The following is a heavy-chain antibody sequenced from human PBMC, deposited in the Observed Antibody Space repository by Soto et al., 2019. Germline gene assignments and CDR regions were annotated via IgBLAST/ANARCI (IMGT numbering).Heavy chain of an antibody. CDR2: INAGNGNT. CDR3: ARDSGHYYYGSGSPVLGMDV. Sequence: GASVKVSCKASGYTFTSYAMHWVRQAPGQRLEWMGWINAGNGNTKYSQKFQGRVTITRDTSASTAYMELSSLRSEDTAVYYCARDSGHYYYGSGSPVLGMDVWGKGTTVTVSS. CDR1: GYTFTSYA. J-gene: IGHJ6*03. D-gene: IGHD3-10*01. V-gene: IGHV1-3*01.